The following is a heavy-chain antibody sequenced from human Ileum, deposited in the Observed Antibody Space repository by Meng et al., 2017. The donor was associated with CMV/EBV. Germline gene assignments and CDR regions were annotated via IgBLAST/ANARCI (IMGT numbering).Heavy chain of an antibody. J-gene: IGHJ4*02. Sequence: ASVKVSCKASSYIFSNFGITWLRQAPGQGLEWMGYLSIHDGHTKYAKNVQGRVTMTADISTSTGYMELTSLTSDDTAVYYCAREFRERWELGHWGQGTLVTVSS. D-gene: IGHD4-23*01. CDR1: SYIFSNFG. CDR3: AREFRERWELGH. CDR2: LSIHDGHT. V-gene: IGHV1-18*01.